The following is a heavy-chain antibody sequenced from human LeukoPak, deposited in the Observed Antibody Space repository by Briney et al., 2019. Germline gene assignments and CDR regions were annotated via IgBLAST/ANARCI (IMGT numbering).Heavy chain of an antibody. V-gene: IGHV3-20*04. Sequence: PGGSLRLSCAASGFTFDDYGMSCVRQVPGKGLEWGSGINWNGGSTDYADSVKGRFTISRDNAKNSLYLQMNSLRAEDTALYYCARSPRGFLEWFCNWGQGTLVTVSS. CDR2: INWNGGST. D-gene: IGHD3-3*01. J-gene: IGHJ4*02. CDR1: GFTFDDYG. CDR3: ARSPRGFLEWFCN.